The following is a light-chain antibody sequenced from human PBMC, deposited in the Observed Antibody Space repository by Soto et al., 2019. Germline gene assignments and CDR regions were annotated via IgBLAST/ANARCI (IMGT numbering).Light chain of an antibody. V-gene: IGKV1-5*01. J-gene: IGKJ4*01. CDR1: QSISSW. CDR2: DAF. Sequence: DIQMTQSPSTLSAFVGDRVTINCRASQSISSWVAWYQQKPGKAPKLLIYDAFSLESGVPSRFSGSGFGTEFTLTISSLQPDDFATYYCQQYSSYLLTFGGGTKVEIK. CDR3: QQYSSYLLT.